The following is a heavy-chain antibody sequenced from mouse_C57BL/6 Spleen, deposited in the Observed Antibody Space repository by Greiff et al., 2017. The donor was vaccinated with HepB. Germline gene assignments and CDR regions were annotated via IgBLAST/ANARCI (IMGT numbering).Heavy chain of an antibody. CDR3: ARHAYNGGYFDV. CDR1: GFTFSSYG. CDR2: ISSGGSYT. Sequence: EVKLVESGGDLVKPGGSLKLSCAASGFTFSSYGMSWVRQTPDKRLEWVATISSGGSYTYYPDSVKGRFTISRDNAKNTLYLQMSSLKSEDTAMYYCARHAYNGGYFDVWGTGTTVTVSS. J-gene: IGHJ1*03. V-gene: IGHV5-6*02. D-gene: IGHD2-10*01.